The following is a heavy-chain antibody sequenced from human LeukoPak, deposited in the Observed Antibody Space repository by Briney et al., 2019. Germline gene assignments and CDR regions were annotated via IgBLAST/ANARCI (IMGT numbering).Heavy chain of an antibody. CDR2: IWYDGSNK. CDR3: ARDGDGSGLYYFDY. J-gene: IGHJ4*02. CDR1: GYTFSSYG. Sequence: GRSLGLSCAASGYTFSSYGMHWVRQAPGKGLEWVAVIWYDGSNKYYADSVKGRFTISRDNYKNTLYLQMNSLRAEDTAVYYCARDGDGSGLYYFDYWGQGTLVTVSS. D-gene: IGHD3-10*01. V-gene: IGHV3-33*01.